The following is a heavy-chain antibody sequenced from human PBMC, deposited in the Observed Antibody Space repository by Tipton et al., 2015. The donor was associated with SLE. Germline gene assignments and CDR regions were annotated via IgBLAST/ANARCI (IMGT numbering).Heavy chain of an antibody. Sequence: TLSLTCTVSGYPIISGYYWGRIRQPPGKGLEWIGSIYHNGLTYYNPSLNSRVSFSIDTSENHFSLRLNSVTAADTAVYYCARRHYSGPFDSWGQGTLVTVSS. CDR3: ARRHYSGPFDS. V-gene: IGHV4-38-2*02. D-gene: IGHD5-12*01. CDR1: GYPIISGYY. CDR2: IYHNGLT. J-gene: IGHJ4*02.